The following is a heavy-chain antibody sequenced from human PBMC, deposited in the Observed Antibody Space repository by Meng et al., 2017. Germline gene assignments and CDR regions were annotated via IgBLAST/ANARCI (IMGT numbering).Heavy chain of an antibody. J-gene: IGHJ5*02. D-gene: IGHD4-17*01. CDR1: EFSPSTSGVG. CDR2: IYWDDDE. V-gene: IGHV2-5*02. Sequence: HTTFIEFCPPLVKPNQALPRTVTFSEFSPSTSGVGVCCIRQPPGKTLEWLALIYWDDDERYRPSLKSRLTITKDTSKNQVVLTMTNMDPVDTATYYCALSQEETTVFWFDPWGQGTLVTVSS. CDR3: ALSQEETTVFWFDP.